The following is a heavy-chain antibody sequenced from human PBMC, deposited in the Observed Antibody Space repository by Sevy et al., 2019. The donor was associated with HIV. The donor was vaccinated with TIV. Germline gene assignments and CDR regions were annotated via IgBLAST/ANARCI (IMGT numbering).Heavy chain of an antibody. CDR3: ARDRGDSNCPLYYYMDV. J-gene: IGHJ6*03. CDR1: GGTFSSYG. D-gene: IGHD4-4*01. CDR2: IIPIFGTT. V-gene: IGHV1-69*13. Sequence: ASVKVSCKASGGTFSSYGVSWVRQAPGQGLEWMGGIIPIFGTTNYAQKFQGRVTITADQSTSTAYMELSSLSSEDTAVYYCARDRGDSNCPLYYYMDVWGKGTTVTV.